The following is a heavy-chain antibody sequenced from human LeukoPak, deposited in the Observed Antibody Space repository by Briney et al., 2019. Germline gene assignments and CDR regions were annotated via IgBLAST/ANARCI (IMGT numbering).Heavy chain of an antibody. D-gene: IGHD3-10*01. CDR2: IRSKAYGGTT. Sequence: GGSLRLSCTASGFTFGDYAMSWFRQAPGKGLERVGFIRSKAYGGTTEYAASVKGRFTISRDDSKSIAYLQMNSLRAEDTAVYYCARDYYGSALHFPVFSYYGMDVWGQGTTVTVSS. CDR1: GFTFGDYA. V-gene: IGHV3-49*03. J-gene: IGHJ6*02. CDR3: ARDYYGSALHFPVFSYYGMDV.